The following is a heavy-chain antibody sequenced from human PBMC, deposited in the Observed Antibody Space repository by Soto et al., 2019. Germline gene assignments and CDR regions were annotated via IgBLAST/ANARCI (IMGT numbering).Heavy chain of an antibody. J-gene: IGHJ4*02. CDR3: AKRRRVTGWFDY. V-gene: IGHV3-23*01. D-gene: IGHD1-20*01. CDR2: ISGSGGST. Sequence: GGSLRLSCAASGFTFSSYAMSWVRQAPGKGLEWVSAISGSGGSTYYADSVKGRFTISRDNSKNTLYLQMNNLRAEDTAVYYCAKRRRVTGWFDYWGQGTLVTVSS. CDR1: GFTFSSYA.